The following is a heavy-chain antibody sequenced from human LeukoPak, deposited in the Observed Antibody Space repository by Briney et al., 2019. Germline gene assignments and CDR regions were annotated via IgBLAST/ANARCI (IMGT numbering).Heavy chain of an antibody. Sequence: GGSLRLSCAASGFTFSTYAVNWVRQAPGKGLEWVSTISGSGDSTYYADSVKGRFTIPRDNSKNTLYLQMNSLRAEDTAVYYCARDGWGYSYSGYWGQGTLVTVSS. D-gene: IGHD5-18*01. CDR1: GFTFSTYA. CDR3: ARDGWGYSYSGY. J-gene: IGHJ4*02. V-gene: IGHV3-23*01. CDR2: ISGSGDST.